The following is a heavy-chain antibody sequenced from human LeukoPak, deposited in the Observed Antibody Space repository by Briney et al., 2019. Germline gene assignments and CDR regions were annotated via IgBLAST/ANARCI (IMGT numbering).Heavy chain of an antibody. Sequence: GGSLRLSCAASGFTFSSYSMNWVRQAPGKGLEWVSYISSSSSTIYYADSVKGRFTISRDNAKNSLYLQMNSLRAEDTAVYYCARPLVGATTDDAFDIWGQGTMVTVSS. V-gene: IGHV3-48*01. CDR3: ARPLVGATTDDAFDI. J-gene: IGHJ3*02. CDR2: ISSSSSTI. CDR1: GFTFSSYS. D-gene: IGHD1-26*01.